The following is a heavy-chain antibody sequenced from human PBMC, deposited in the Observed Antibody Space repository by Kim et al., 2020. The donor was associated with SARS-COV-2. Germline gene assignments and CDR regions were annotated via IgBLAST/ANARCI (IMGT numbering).Heavy chain of an antibody. CDR2: ISSSSYI. D-gene: IGHD3-22*01. J-gene: IGHJ3*02. Sequence: GGSLRLSCAASGFTFSSYSMNWVRQAPGKGLEWVSSISSSSYIYYADSVKGRFTISRDNAKNSLYLQMNSLRAEDTAVYYCARAEDYYDSSGTLKNDAFDIWGQGTMVTVSS. CDR3: ARAEDYYDSSGTLKNDAFDI. CDR1: GFTFSSYS. V-gene: IGHV3-21*01.